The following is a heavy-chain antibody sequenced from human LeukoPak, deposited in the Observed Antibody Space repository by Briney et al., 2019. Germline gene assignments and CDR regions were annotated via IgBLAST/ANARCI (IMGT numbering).Heavy chain of an antibody. CDR2: MNPNSGNT. Sequence: GASVKVSCKASGCTFTSYDINWVRQATGQGLEWMGWMNPNSGNTGYAQKFQGRVTMTRNTSISTAYMELSSLRSEDTAVYYCARAEIAVAGTGFDYWGQGTLVTVSS. CDR1: GCTFTSYD. CDR3: ARAEIAVAGTGFDY. V-gene: IGHV1-8*01. D-gene: IGHD6-19*01. J-gene: IGHJ4*02.